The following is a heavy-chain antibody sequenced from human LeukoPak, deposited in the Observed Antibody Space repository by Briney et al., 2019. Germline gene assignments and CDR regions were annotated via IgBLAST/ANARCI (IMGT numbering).Heavy chain of an antibody. CDR2: IKEDGSEQ. CDR1: GFTFSSYW. V-gene: IGHV3-7*01. Sequence: GGSLRLSCTAPGFTFSSYWMNWVRQAQGKGLEWVANIKEDGSEQYYVDSVKGRFTISRDNAKNSLHLQMNSLRAEDTAVYFCARDRRGEKSQYNCFDPWGQGTLVTVSS. J-gene: IGHJ5*02. CDR3: ARDRRGEKSQYNCFDP. D-gene: IGHD3-10*01.